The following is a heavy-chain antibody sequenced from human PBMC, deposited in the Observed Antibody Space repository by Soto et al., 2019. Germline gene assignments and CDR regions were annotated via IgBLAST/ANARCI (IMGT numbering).Heavy chain of an antibody. Sequence: PGGSLRLSCAASGFTFTRYSMNWVRQAPGKGLEWVSSISSTTNYIYYGDSMKGRFTISRDNAKNSLYLEMNSLRAEDAAVYYCARESEDLTSNFDYWGQGTLVTVSS. J-gene: IGHJ4*02. CDR1: GFTFTRYS. V-gene: IGHV3-21*06. CDR2: ISSTTNYI. CDR3: ARESEDLTSNFDY.